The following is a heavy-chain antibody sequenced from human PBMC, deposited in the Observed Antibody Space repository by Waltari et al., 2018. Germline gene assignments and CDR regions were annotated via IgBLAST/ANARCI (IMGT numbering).Heavy chain of an antibody. CDR1: GFTFSSYA. CDR3: AKDSVLSRSGWWGAFDI. V-gene: IGHV3-23*04. Sequence: EVQLVESGGGLVQPGGSLRLSCAASGFTFSSYAMSWVRQAPGRGLEWVSAISGSGGSTYYADSVKGRFTISRDNSKNTLYLQMNSLRAEDTAVYYCAKDSVLSRSGWWGAFDIWGQGTMVTVSS. J-gene: IGHJ3*02. D-gene: IGHD6-19*01. CDR2: ISGSGGST.